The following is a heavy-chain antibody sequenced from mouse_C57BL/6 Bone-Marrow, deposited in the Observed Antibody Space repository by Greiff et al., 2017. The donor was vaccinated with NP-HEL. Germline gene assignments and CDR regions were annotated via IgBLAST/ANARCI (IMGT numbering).Heavy chain of an antibody. V-gene: IGHV1-64*01. CDR2: IHPNSGST. CDR3: ARGRNYYSNYDYAMDY. CDR1: GYTFTSYW. Sequence: QVHVKQSGAELVKPGASVKLSCKASGYTFTSYWMHWVKQRPGQGLEWIGMIHPNSGSTNYNEKFKSKATLTVDKSSSTAYMQLSSLTSEDSAVYYCARGRNYYSNYDYAMDYWGQGTSVTVSS. J-gene: IGHJ4*01. D-gene: IGHD2-5*01.